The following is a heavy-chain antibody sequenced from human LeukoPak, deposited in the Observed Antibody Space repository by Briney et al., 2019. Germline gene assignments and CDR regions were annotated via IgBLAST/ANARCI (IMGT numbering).Heavy chain of an antibody. D-gene: IGHD6-19*01. CDR1: GGSIRSYY. Sequence: SETLSLTCTVSGGSIRSYYWSWIRQPPGKGLEWIGSIYYSGSTYYNPSLKSRVTISVDTSKNQFSLKLSSVTAADTAVYYCARTPPGYSSGWYYFDYWGQGTLVTVSS. J-gene: IGHJ4*02. CDR2: IYYSGST. V-gene: IGHV4-39*01. CDR3: ARTPPGYSSGWYYFDY.